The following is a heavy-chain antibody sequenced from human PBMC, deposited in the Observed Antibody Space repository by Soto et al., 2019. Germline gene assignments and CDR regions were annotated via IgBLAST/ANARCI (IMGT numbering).Heavy chain of an antibody. D-gene: IGHD3-22*01. Sequence: ASVKVSCTASGYTFTSYYMHWVRQAPGQGLEWMGIINPSGGSTSYAQKFQGRVTMTRDTSTSTVYMELSSLRSEDTAVYYCARDCRSSGYYKEFDYWGQGTLVTVSS. J-gene: IGHJ4*02. CDR2: INPSGGST. CDR1: GYTFTSYY. CDR3: ARDCRSSGYYKEFDY. V-gene: IGHV1-46*01.